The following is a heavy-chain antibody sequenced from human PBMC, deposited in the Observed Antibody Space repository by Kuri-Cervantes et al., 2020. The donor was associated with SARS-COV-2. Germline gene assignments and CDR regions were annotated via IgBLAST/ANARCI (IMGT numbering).Heavy chain of an antibody. J-gene: IGHJ6*02. Sequence: ASVKVSCKASGYTFTSYDINWVRQATGQGLEWMGWMNPNSGNTGYAQKFQGRVTMTRNTSISTAYMELSSLRSEDTAVYYCAQRGILNENGGAYHYYGMDVWGQGTTVTVSS. V-gene: IGHV1-8*01. D-gene: IGHD3-9*01. CDR2: MNPNSGNT. CDR1: GYTFTSYD. CDR3: AQRGILNENGGAYHYYGMDV.